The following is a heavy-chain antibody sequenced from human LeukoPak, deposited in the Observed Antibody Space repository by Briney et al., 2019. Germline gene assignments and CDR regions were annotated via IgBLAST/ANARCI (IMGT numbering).Heavy chain of an antibody. CDR1: GGSISSGDYY. D-gene: IGHD1-26*01. CDR2: IYYSGST. V-gene: IGHV4-39*01. J-gene: IGHJ3*02. Sequence: SQTLSLTCTVSGGSISSGDYYWSWIRQPPGKGQEWIGSIYYSGSTYYNPSLKSRVTISVDTSKNQFSLKLSSVTAADTAVYYCARHQWVPAFDIWGQGTMVTVSS. CDR3: ARHQWVPAFDI.